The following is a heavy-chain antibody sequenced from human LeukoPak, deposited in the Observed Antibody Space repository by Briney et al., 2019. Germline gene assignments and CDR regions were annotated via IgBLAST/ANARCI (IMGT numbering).Heavy chain of an antibody. V-gene: IGHV3-66*01. CDR1: GFTVGNDY. CDR3: ARDPPAVSINTYA. D-gene: IGHD2-8*01. CDR2: IFSHGET. J-gene: IGHJ4*02. Sequence: GGSLRLSCAASGFTVGNDYMNWVRQAPGKGLEWVSLIFSHGETSYADSVKGRFTISRDNSKNTLYLQMNGLRVEDTAVYYCARDPPAVSINTYAWGQGTLVTASS.